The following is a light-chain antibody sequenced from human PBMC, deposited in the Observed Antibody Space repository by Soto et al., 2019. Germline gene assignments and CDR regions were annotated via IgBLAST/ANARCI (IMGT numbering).Light chain of an antibody. CDR3: CSYAGSYVV. V-gene: IGLV2-23*01. CDR2: EGS. J-gene: IGLJ2*01. Sequence: QSALTQPASVSGSPGQSITISCTGTSSDVGSYNLVSWYQQHPGKAPKLMIYEGSKRPSGVSNRFSGSKSGNTASLTISGLQAEDEADYYCCSYAGSYVVFGGGTKLPVL. CDR1: SSDVGSYNL.